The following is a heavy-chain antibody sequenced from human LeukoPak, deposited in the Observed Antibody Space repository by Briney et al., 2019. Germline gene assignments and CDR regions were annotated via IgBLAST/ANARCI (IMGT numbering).Heavy chain of an antibody. CDR1: GDSISRSSDY. CDR3: ARVLKNFYDAKWFDP. D-gene: IGHD2/OR15-2a*01. V-gene: IGHV4-39*07. Sequence: SETLSLTCTVSGDSISRSSDYWGWIRQPPGKGPEWIGSVYYIGSTFYNPSLKSRLTISIDTSKNQFSLKLRSVTAADTAVYYCARVLKNFYDAKWFDPWGQGTLVTVSS. CDR2: VYYIGST. J-gene: IGHJ5*02.